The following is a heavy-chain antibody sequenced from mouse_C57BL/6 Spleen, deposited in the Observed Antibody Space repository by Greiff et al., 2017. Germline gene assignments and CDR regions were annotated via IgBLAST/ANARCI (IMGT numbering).Heavy chain of an antibody. CDR3: ATYSNYRDAIDY. Sequence: VKLQQPGAELVKPGASVKLSCKASGYTFTSYWMHWVKQRPGPGLEWIGMIHPNSGSTNYNEKFKSKATLTVDKSSSTAYMQLSSLTSEDSAVYYCATYSNYRDAIDYWGQGTSGTVSS. V-gene: IGHV1-64*01. CDR2: IHPNSGST. J-gene: IGHJ4*01. D-gene: IGHD2-5*01. CDR1: GYTFTSYW.